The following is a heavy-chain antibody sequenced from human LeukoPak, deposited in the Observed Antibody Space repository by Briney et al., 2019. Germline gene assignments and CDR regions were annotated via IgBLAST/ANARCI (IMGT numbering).Heavy chain of an antibody. Sequence: PSETMSLTSAVYGGSFSGYYWSWIRQPPGKGLEWIGEINHSGSTNYNPSLKSRVTISVDTSKNQFSLKLSSVTAADTAVYYCARGPHDYVWGSYRPIDYWGQGTLVTVSS. J-gene: IGHJ4*02. V-gene: IGHV4-34*01. CDR3: ARGPHDYVWGSYRPIDY. CDR1: GGSFSGYY. D-gene: IGHD3-16*02. CDR2: INHSGST.